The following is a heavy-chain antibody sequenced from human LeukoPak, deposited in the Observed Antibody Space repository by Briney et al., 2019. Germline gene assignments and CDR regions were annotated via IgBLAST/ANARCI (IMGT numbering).Heavy chain of an antibody. J-gene: IGHJ4*02. D-gene: IGHD6-19*01. CDR2: IHYSGST. V-gene: IGHV4-39*01. CDR3: ARRRDSSGWYRVLGPYDY. Sequence: SETLSLTCTVSGGSISSSSYYWGWIRQPPGKGLEWIGSIHYSGSTYYNPSLKSRVTISADTSKNQFSLKLSSVTAADTAVYYCARRRDSSGWYRVLGPYDYWGQGTLVTVSS. CDR1: GGSISSSSYY.